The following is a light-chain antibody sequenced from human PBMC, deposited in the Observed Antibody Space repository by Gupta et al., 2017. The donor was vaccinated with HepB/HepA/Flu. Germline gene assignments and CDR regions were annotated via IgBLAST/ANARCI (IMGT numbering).Light chain of an antibody. CDR1: QGISSY. V-gene: IGKV1-9*01. J-gene: IGKJ4*01. CDR2: AAS. CDR3: QRLNSYPPT. Sequence: DIQLTQSPSFLSASVGDRVTITCRASQGISSYLAWYQQKPGKAPKLLIYAASTLQSGVPSRFSGSGSGTEFTLTISSLQPEDFATYYCQRLNSYPPTFGGGTKVEI.